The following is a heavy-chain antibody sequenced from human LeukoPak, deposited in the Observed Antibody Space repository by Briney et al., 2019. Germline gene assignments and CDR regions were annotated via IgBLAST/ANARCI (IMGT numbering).Heavy chain of an antibody. CDR2: INHSGST. Sequence: SETLSLTCAVYGGSFSGYYWSWIRQPPGKGLEWIGEINHSGSTNYNPSLKSRVTISVDTSKNQFPLKLSSVTAADTAVYYCARVKGGYCSSTSCRRYYYGMDVWGQGATVTVSS. J-gene: IGHJ6*02. CDR3: ARVKGGYCSSTSCRRYYYGMDV. CDR1: GGSFSGYY. D-gene: IGHD2-2*01. V-gene: IGHV4-34*01.